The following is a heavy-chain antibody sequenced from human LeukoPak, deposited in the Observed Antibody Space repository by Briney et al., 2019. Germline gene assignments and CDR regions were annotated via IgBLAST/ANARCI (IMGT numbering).Heavy chain of an antibody. J-gene: IGHJ3*02. V-gene: IGHV1-18*01. CDR3: ARDQREAHYYGSSGYYHDPFDI. Sequence: GASVKVSCKASGYTFTSYGISWVRQAPGQGLEWMGWISAYNGNTNYAQKLQGRVTMTTDTSTSTAYMELRSLRSDDTAVYYCARDQREAHYYGSSGYYHDPFDIWGQGTMVTVSS. CDR2: ISAYNGNT. D-gene: IGHD3-22*01. CDR1: GYTFTSYG.